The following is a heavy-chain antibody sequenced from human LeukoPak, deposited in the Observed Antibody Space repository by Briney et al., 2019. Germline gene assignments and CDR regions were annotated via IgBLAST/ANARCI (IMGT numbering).Heavy chain of an antibody. D-gene: IGHD3-3*01. CDR2: IYTSGST. Sequence: PSETLSLTCTVSGGSISSYYWSWIRQPAGKGLEWIGRIYTSGSTNYNPSLKSRVPMSVDTSKNQFSLKLGSVTAADTAVYYCAREPYYDFWSGYYSHRGDWFDPWGQGTLVTVSS. V-gene: IGHV4-4*07. CDR1: GGSISSYY. CDR3: AREPYYDFWSGYYSHRGDWFDP. J-gene: IGHJ5*02.